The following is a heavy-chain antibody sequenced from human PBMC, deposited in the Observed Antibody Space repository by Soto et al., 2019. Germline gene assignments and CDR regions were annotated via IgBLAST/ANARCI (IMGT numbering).Heavy chain of an antibody. J-gene: IGHJ3*02. V-gene: IGHV3-15*07. Sequence: EVQLVESGGGLVKPGGSLRLSCAASGFTFSNAWMNWVRQAPGKGLEWVGRIKSKTDGGTTDYAAPVKGRFTISRDDSKNTLYMQMNSLKTEDTAVYYCTTTDGYSYGAGYAFDIWGQGTMVTVSS. CDR3: TTTDGYSYGAGYAFDI. CDR2: IKSKTDGGTT. CDR1: GFTFSNAW. D-gene: IGHD5-18*01.